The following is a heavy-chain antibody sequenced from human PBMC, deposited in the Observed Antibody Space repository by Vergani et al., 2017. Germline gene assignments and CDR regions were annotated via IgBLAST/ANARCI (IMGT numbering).Heavy chain of an antibody. D-gene: IGHD3-22*01. J-gene: IGHJ3*02. Sequence: EVQLVESGGGLVQPGGSLRLSCAASGFTFSSYEMNWVRQAPGKGLEWVSYISSSGSTIYYADSVKGRFTISRDNAKNSLYMQMNSLRAEDTAVYYCSKDPLYYDSSRFDIWGQGTMVTVSS. CDR3: SKDPLYYDSSRFDI. CDR1: GFTFSSYE. V-gene: IGHV3-48*03. CDR2: ISSSGSTI.